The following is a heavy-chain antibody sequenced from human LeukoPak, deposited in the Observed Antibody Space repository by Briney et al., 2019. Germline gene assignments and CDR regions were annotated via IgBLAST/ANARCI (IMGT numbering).Heavy chain of an antibody. CDR3: ARGYYYGSGNYYNNWFDP. Sequence: PGRSLRLSCTASGFTFSNFGMHWVRQAPGKGLEWVAVIWYDGGNKYYADSVKGRFTISRDNSENTLYLQMNSLRAEDTAVYYCARGYYYGSGNYYNNWFDPWGQGTLVTVSS. CDR2: IWYDGGNK. V-gene: IGHV3-33*01. D-gene: IGHD3-10*01. J-gene: IGHJ5*02. CDR1: GFTFSNFG.